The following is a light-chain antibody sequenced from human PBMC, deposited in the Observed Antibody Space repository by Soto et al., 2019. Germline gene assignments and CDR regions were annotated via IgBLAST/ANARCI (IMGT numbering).Light chain of an antibody. Sequence: FMLTQPHSVSESPGKTITISCTRSSGSVASTYVQWYQQRPGSAPTTVIYEDKHRPSGVPDRFSGSIDSSSNSASLTISGLKTEDEADYYCQSYDSSNQVFGTGTKLTVL. J-gene: IGLJ1*01. CDR3: QSYDSSNQV. CDR1: SGSVASTY. V-gene: IGLV6-57*04. CDR2: EDK.